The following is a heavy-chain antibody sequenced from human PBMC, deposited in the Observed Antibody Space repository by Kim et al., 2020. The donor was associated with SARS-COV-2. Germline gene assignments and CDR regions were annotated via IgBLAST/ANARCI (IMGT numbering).Heavy chain of an antibody. CDR3: ARGGTYFLDY. D-gene: IGHD1-26*01. J-gene: IGHJ4*02. CDR2: VTT. Sequence: VTTAYNPSLGSRVTLAVATAKNQFSLKLTSVTAADPAVYYCARGGTYFLDYWGQGTLVTVSS. V-gene: IGHV4-4*07.